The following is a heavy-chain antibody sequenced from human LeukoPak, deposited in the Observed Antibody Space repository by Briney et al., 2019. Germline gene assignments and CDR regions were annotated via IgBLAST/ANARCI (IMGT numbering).Heavy chain of an antibody. J-gene: IGHJ4*02. V-gene: IGHV4-30-2*01. CDR2: IYHSGST. CDR1: GGSISSGGYS. Sequence: PSETLSLTCAVSGGSISSGGYSWSWIRQPPGKGLEWIGYIYHSGSTYYNPSLKSRVTISVGRSKNQFSLKLSSVTAADTAVYYCARVMRQWLPYYFDYWGQGTLVTVSS. CDR3: ARVMRQWLPYYFDY. D-gene: IGHD5-12*01.